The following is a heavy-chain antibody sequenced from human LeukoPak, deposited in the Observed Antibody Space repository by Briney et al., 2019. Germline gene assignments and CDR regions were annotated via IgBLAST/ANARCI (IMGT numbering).Heavy chain of an antibody. CDR1: GFTSSDYY. Sequence: GGSLRLSCAASGFTSSDYYMSWIRQAPGKGLEWVSYISSSGSTIYYADSVKGRFTISRDNAKNSLYLQMNSLRAEDTAVYYCARENPGVGFPSERNWFDPWGQGTLVTVSS. CDR2: ISSSGSTI. V-gene: IGHV3-11*01. D-gene: IGHD3-3*01. J-gene: IGHJ5*02. CDR3: ARENPGVGFPSERNWFDP.